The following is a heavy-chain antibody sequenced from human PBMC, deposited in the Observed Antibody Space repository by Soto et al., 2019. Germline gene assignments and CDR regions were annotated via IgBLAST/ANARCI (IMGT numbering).Heavy chain of an antibody. CDR2: IYYSGST. CDR3: ARGASLGLSVHWFDP. CDR1: GGSISSGDYY. Sequence: SETLSLTXTVSGGSISSGDYYWSWIRQPPGKGLEWIGYIYYSGSTYYNPSLKSRVTISVDTSKNQFSLKLSSVTAADTAVYYCARGASLGLSVHWFDPWGQGTLVTVS. V-gene: IGHV4-30-4*01. J-gene: IGHJ5*02.